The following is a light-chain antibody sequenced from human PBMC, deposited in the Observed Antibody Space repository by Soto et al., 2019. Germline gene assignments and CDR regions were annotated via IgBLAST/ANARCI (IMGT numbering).Light chain of an antibody. V-gene: IGKV3-20*01. J-gene: IGKJ1*01. CDR1: QSVSSSY. CDR2: GAS. Sequence: ETVFTQSPGTLSFSPGERATLSCRASQSVSSSYLAWYQQKPGQAPRLLIYGASSRATGIPDRFSGSGSGTDFTLTISRLEPEDFAVYYCQQYGSSPHTFGQGTKVDIK. CDR3: QQYGSSPHT.